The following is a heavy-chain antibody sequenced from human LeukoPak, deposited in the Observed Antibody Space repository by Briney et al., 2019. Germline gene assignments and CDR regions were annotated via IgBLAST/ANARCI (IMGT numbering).Heavy chain of an antibody. Sequence: GGSLRLSCAASGFTFSSYWMSWVRQAPGKGLEWVANIKQDGSEKYYVDSVKGRFTISRDNAKNSLYLQMNSLRAEDTAVYYCAICISVVTTDYFDYWGQGTLVTASS. CDR2: IKQDGSEK. CDR3: AICISVVTTDYFDY. V-gene: IGHV3-7*01. CDR1: GFTFSSYW. D-gene: IGHD4-23*01. J-gene: IGHJ4*02.